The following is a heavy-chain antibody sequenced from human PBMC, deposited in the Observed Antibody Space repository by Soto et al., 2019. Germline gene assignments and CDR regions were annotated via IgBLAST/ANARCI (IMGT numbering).Heavy chain of an antibody. CDR2: MYYSGTT. CDR3: ARHVGASIELLFEY. V-gene: IGHV4-39*01. Sequence: QLQLKESGPGLVKPSETLSLTCTVSGGSIKWSPYYWGWIRQSPGKVLEWIGSMYYSGTTYYNPSLKSQVTISVDTSKNHFSLKLSSVTAADPAVYYCARHVGASIELLFEYWGQGTLVTVSS. D-gene: IGHD3-10*01. J-gene: IGHJ4*02. CDR1: GGSIKWSPYY.